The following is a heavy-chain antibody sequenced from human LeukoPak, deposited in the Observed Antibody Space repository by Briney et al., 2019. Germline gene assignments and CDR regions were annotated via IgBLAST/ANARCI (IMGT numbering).Heavy chain of an antibody. CDR3: ARHPWRGTGYSGYDKGRFDY. CDR1: GYSISSGYY. V-gene: IGHV4-38-2*02. J-gene: IGHJ4*02. Sequence: SETLSLTCSVSGYSISSGYYWGWIRQPPGKGLEWIGSIYHSGITYYNPSLESRVTISVDTSKNQFSLKLSSVTAADTAVYYCARHPWRGTGYSGYDKGRFDYWGQGTLVTVSS. D-gene: IGHD5-12*01. CDR2: IYHSGIT.